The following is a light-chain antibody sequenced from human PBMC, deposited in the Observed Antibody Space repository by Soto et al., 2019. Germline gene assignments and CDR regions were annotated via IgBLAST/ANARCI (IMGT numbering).Light chain of an antibody. CDR1: QGIRDE. V-gene: IGKV1-6*01. J-gene: IGKJ2*01. CDR2: GAS. CDR3: LQDYNYPRT. Sequence: AIQMTQFPASLSASVGDRVTITCRASQGIRDELAWYQQKPGKAPILLIYGASRLESGVPSRFSGSGSVTDFSLTIYSLRPEDSATYFCLQDYNYPRTFGQGTKLQI.